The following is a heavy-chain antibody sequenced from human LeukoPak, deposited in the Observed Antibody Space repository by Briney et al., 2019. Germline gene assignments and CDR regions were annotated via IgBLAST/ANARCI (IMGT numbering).Heavy chain of an antibody. D-gene: IGHD6-13*01. CDR1: GGSLSSHY. CDR3: ARGVYIAAAQYGY. Sequence: TSETLSLTCTGSGGSLSSHYWSWIRQPPGKGLEWIGYIYYSGTTNYNPSLKSRVTISVDTSKNQFSLKLSSATAADTAVYYCARGVYIAAAQYGYWGQGTLVTVSS. CDR2: IYYSGTT. V-gene: IGHV4-59*11. J-gene: IGHJ4*02.